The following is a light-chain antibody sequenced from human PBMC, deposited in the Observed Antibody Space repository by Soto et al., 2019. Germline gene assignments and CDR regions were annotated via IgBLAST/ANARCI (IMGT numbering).Light chain of an antibody. CDR2: ITSDDTH. Sequence: QSVLTQSPSASASLGDSVRLTCVLSSGHTNFAVAWHQQQPQRGPRFLVKITSDDTHTKGDGIPDRFSGSSSGAERYLTISNVHSDDDGDYFCQTWGACTPVFGGGTKLTVL. V-gene: IGLV4-69*01. CDR3: QTWGACTPV. CDR1: SGHTNFA. J-gene: IGLJ2*01.